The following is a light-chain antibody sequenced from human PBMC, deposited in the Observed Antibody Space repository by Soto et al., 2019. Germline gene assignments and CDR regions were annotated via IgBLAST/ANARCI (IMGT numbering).Light chain of an antibody. CDR2: LEGSGSY. J-gene: IGLJ3*02. CDR3: ETWDSSTQV. CDR1: SGHSSYI. Sequence: QSVLTQSSSASASLGSSVKLTCTLSSGHSSYIIAWHQQQPGKAPRYLMKLEGSGSYNKGSGVPDRFSGSSSGADRYLTISTLQFEDEADYYCETWDSSTQVFGGGTKLTVL. V-gene: IGLV4-60*02.